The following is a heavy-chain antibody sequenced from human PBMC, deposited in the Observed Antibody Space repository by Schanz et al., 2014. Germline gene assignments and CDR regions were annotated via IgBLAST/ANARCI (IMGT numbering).Heavy chain of an antibody. CDR3: AKVAPAATYLDS. CDR2: ISDSGDST. V-gene: IGHV3-11*01. D-gene: IGHD2-2*01. J-gene: IGHJ4*02. Sequence: VQLVESGGGLVQPGGSLRLSCAASGFTFTGHWMTWIRQAPGKGLEWVSDISDSGDSTHYADSVKGRFTISRDNAKNSLFLQMNSLSAEDTAVYYCAKVAPAATYLDSWGLGTLVTVSS. CDR1: GFTFTGHW.